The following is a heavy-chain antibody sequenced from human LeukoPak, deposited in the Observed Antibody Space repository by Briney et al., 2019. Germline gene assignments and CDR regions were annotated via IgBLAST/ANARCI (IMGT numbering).Heavy chain of an antibody. Sequence: GRSLRLSCAASGFTFSSYGMHWVRRAPGKGLEWVAVISYDGSNKYYADSVKGRFTISRDNSKNTLYLQMNSLRAEDTAVYYCAKDWSDYGDYILFGYWGQGTLVTVSS. CDR2: ISYDGSNK. CDR1: GFTFSSYG. D-gene: IGHD4-17*01. J-gene: IGHJ4*02. V-gene: IGHV3-30*18. CDR3: AKDWSDYGDYILFGY.